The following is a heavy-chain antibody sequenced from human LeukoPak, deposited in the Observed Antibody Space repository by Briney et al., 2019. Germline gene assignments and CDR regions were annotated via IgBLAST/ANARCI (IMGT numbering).Heavy chain of an antibody. CDR1: GYTFTSYG. CDR2: ISAYNGNT. CDR3: ARGTKSSGRKLALSYYGMDV. V-gene: IGHV1-18*01. J-gene: IGHJ6*02. Sequence: ASVKVSCKASGYTFTSYGISWVRQAPGQGLEWMGWISAYNGNTNYAQKLQGRVTMTTDTSTSTAYMELRSLRSDDTAVYYCARGTKSSGRKLALSYYGMDVWGQGTTVTVSS. D-gene: IGHD6-19*01.